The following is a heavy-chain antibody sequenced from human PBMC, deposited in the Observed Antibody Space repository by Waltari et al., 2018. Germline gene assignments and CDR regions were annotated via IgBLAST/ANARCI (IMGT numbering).Heavy chain of an antibody. J-gene: IGHJ5*02. CDR1: GSTFSSYT. Sequence: EVQLVESGGGLVKPGGSLRLSGDASGSTFSSYTRNWVRQSPGKGLEWVSSISSSSTYISYADSVKGRVTISRDDAENSLYLQMDSLRAEDTAVYYCTRDLYGSGGDWFDPWGQGTLVTVSS. D-gene: IGHD3-10*01. CDR3: TRDLYGSGGDWFDP. V-gene: IGHV3-21*01. CDR2: ISSSSTYI.